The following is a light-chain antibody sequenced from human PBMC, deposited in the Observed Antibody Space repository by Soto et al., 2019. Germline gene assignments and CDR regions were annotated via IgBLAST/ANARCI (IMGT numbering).Light chain of an antibody. CDR1: QSISTY. CDR3: QQFNIWPHMLS. CDR2: DAS. V-gene: IGKV3-11*01. Sequence: EVVLTQSPATLSLSPGERATLSCRASQSISTYLAWYQQKPGQAPRLLIYDASTRATGIPARFSGSGSGTDFTLTINSLEPEDFAVYYCQQFNIWPHMLSFGGGTKLE. J-gene: IGKJ4*01.